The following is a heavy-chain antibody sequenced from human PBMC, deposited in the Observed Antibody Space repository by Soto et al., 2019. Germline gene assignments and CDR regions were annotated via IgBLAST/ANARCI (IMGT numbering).Heavy chain of an antibody. J-gene: IGHJ6*02. CDR2: ISWNSVTI. V-gene: IGHV3-9*01. D-gene: IGHD2-2*02. CDR1: GFTFDDYT. Sequence: EVHLLESGGGFVQPGRSLRLSCAASGFTFDDYTMHWVRQAPGKGLECVSGISWNSVTIVYADSVKCRFTISRDNAKKSLYLQLNSVSAEDTALYYCAKERQRCSETNCYTWAAGGADVGGQGTKVNVSS. CDR3: AKERQRCSETNCYTWAAGGADV.